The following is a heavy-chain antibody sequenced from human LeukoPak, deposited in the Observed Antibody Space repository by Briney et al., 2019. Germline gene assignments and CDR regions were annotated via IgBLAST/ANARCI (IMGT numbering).Heavy chain of an antibody. Sequence: GGSLRLSCAASGFMLSSYWMSWVRQAPGKGLEWVANIKQDGSEKYYVDSVKGRFTISRDNAKNSLYLQMNSLRAEDTAVYYCARSQDGSGSYFHYFYIDVWGKGTTV. CDR3: ARSQDGSGSYFHYFYIDV. J-gene: IGHJ6*03. CDR1: GFMLSSYW. CDR2: IKQDGSEK. V-gene: IGHV3-7*01. D-gene: IGHD3-10*01.